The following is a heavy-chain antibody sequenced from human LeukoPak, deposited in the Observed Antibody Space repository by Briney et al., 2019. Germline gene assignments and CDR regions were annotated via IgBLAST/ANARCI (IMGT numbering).Heavy chain of an antibody. CDR3: ARDFPRLTNYDSSGQGNY. Sequence: ASVKVSCKASGYTFTGYYMHWVRQAPGQGLEWMGWINPNSGGTNYAQKFQGRVTMTRDTSISTAYMELSRLRSDDTAVYYCARDFPRLTNYDSSGQGNYWGQGTLVTVSS. V-gene: IGHV1-2*02. CDR2: INPNSGGT. D-gene: IGHD3-22*01. CDR1: GYTFTGYY. J-gene: IGHJ4*02.